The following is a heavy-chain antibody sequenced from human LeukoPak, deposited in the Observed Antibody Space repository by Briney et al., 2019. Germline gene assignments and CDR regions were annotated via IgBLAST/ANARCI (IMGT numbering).Heavy chain of an antibody. CDR3: ARGYITRPLGYCSGGSCYPSPSYFDY. CDR1: GGSFSGYY. D-gene: IGHD2-15*01. J-gene: IGHJ4*02. CDR2: INHSGST. Sequence: SETLSLTCAVYGGSFSGYYWSWIRQPPGKGLEWIGEINHSGSTNYNPSLKSRVTISVDTSKNQFSLKLSSVTAADTAVYYCARGYITRPLGYCSGGSCYPSPSYFDYWGQGTLVTVPS. V-gene: IGHV4-34*01.